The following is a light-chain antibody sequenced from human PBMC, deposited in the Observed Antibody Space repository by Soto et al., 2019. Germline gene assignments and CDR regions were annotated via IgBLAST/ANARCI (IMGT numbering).Light chain of an antibody. CDR2: DAS. CDR3: QQRSDWPLT. Sequence: ENVLTQTPTTLSLSPGERATLSCRASQSVSSYFAWYQQKPGQAPRLLIYDASTRAADIPARFSGSGSGTDFTLTISSLEPEDFAVYYCQQRSDWPLTFGGGTKVDIK. V-gene: IGKV3-11*01. J-gene: IGKJ4*01. CDR1: QSVSSY.